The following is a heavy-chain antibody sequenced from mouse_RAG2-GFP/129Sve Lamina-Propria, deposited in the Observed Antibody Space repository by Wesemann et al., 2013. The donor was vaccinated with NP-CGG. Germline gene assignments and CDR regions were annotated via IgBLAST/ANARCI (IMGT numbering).Heavy chain of an antibody. J-gene: IGHJ2*01. Sequence: LGVIWSDGSTDYNAAFISRLSISKDNSKSQVFFKMNSLQADDTAIYYCARNAYYSNYADYWGQGTTLTVSS. CDR2: IWSDGST. V-gene: IGHV2-4-1*01. CDR3: ARNAYYSNYADY. D-gene: IGHD2-5*01.